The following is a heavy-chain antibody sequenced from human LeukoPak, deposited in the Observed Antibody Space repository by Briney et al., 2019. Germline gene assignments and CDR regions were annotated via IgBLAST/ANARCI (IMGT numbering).Heavy chain of an antibody. CDR3: ARVGITFGGVIADDAFDI. CDR2: IYSGGST. V-gene: IGHV3-53*04. Sequence: PGGSLRLSCAASGFTASSNYMSWVRQAPGKGLEWVSVIYSGGSTYYADSVKGRFTISRHNSKNTLYLQMNSLRAEDTAVYYCARVGITFGGVIADDAFDIWGQGTMVTVSS. CDR1: GFTASSNY. D-gene: IGHD3-16*02. J-gene: IGHJ3*02.